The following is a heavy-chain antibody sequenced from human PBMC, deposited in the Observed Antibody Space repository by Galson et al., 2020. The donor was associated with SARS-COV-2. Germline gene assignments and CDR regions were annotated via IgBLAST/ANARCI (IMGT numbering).Heavy chain of an antibody. CDR2: IYYSGST. J-gene: IGHJ4*02. CDR1: GGSISSYH. CDR3: ARVSWSGYAVYYFDY. Sequence: SETLSLTCTVSGGSISSYHWSWIRQPPGKGLEWIGYIYYSGSTNYNPSLKSRVTISVDTSKNQFSLKLSSVTAADTAVYYCARVSWSGYAVYYFDYWGQGTLVTVSS. D-gene: IGHD3-9*01. V-gene: IGHV4-59*01.